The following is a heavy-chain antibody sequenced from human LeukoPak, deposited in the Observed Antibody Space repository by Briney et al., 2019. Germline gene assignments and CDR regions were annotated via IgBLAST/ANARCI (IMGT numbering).Heavy chain of an antibody. J-gene: IGHJ4*02. D-gene: IGHD4-11*01. CDR2: IKQDEGEK. Sequence: GGSLRLSCEASGFSFNSYWMTWVRQAPGKGLEWVANIKQDEGEKNYVDSVKGRFTISRDNAKDSLFLQMNSLRAEDTAVYYCAREIVQYYSDYKSYFDYWGQGALVTVSS. CDR1: GFSFNSYW. CDR3: AREIVQYYSDYKSYFDY. V-gene: IGHV3-7*01.